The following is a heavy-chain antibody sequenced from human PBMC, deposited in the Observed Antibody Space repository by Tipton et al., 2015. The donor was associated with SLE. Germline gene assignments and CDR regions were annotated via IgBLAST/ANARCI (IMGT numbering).Heavy chain of an antibody. CDR1: GASMNSGSYS. CDR2: IDSSGNT. V-gene: IGHV4-61*09. CDR3: ARETGTYYSTWFDS. J-gene: IGHJ5*01. Sequence: TLSLTCSVSGASMNSGSYSWHWIRQPAGQALQWLGHIDSSGNTYYNPPLRSRVSISVDVSRNQFSLTLNSVTAADTATYSCARETGTYYSTWFDSWGQGTLVTVSS. D-gene: IGHD1-26*01.